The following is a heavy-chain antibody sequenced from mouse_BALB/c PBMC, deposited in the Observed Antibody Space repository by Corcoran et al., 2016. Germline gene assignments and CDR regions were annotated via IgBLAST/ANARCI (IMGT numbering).Heavy chain of an antibody. J-gene: IGHJ3*01. D-gene: IGHD2-4*01. CDR1: GYTFSSYW. CDR2: ILPGSGST. V-gene: IGHV1-9*01. Sequence: QVQLQQSGAELMKPGASVKIYCKATGYTFSSYWIEWVKQRPGHGLEWIGEILPGSGSTNYNEKFKGKATFTADTSSNTAYMQLSSLTSEDSAVYYCACMITTTPFAYWGQGTLVTVSA. CDR3: ACMITTTPFAY.